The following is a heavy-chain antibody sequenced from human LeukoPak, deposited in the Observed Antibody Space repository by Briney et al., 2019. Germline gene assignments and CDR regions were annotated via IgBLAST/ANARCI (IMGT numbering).Heavy chain of an antibody. Sequence: GGSLRLSCAASGFTFDDYGMSWVRQAPGKGLEWVSGINWNGGSTGYADSVKGRFTISRDNAKNSLYLQMNSLRAEDTALYYCAREVFTGDSGSWLVEYYYYMDVWGKGTTVTVSS. CDR3: AREVFTGDSGSWLVEYYYYMDV. V-gene: IGHV3-20*04. CDR1: GFTFDDYG. D-gene: IGHD6-13*01. J-gene: IGHJ6*03. CDR2: INWNGGST.